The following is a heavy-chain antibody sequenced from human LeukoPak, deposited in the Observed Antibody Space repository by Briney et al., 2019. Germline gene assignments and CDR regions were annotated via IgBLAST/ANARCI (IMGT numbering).Heavy chain of an antibody. V-gene: IGHV3-23*01. J-gene: IGHJ4*02. CDR2: ISGSGGST. CDR3: AKDIKQVWWGDYYDSSGYFDY. CDR1: GFTFSSYA. Sequence: GGSLRLSCAASGFTFSSYAMSWVRQAPGKGLEWVSAISGSGGSTYYADSVKGRFTISRDNSRNTLYLQMNSLKAEDTAVYYCAKDIKQVWWGDYYDSSGYFDYWGQGTLVTVSS. D-gene: IGHD3-22*01.